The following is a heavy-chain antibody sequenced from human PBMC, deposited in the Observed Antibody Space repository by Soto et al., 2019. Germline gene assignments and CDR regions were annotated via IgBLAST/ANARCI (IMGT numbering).Heavy chain of an antibody. CDR3: GRGGGSGWYVDY. Sequence: QVEQQQWGAGLLRPSETLSLSCTVYDGSFSDYWWTWIRQPPGKGLQWIGEAFYGGGANYSPSLKRRVTISVDKSKNQFSLRLSSVTAADTATYYCGRGGGSGWYVDYWGRGALVTVAS. CDR1: DGSFSDYW. V-gene: IGHV4-34*01. CDR2: AFYGGGA. D-gene: IGHD6-19*01. J-gene: IGHJ4*02.